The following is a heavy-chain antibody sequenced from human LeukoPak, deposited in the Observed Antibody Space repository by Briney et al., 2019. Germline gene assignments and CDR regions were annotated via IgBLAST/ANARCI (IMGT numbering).Heavy chain of an antibody. D-gene: IGHD4-23*01. CDR3: ARDGDTVLTRGYYYYMDV. CDR1: GGSISSYY. CDR2: ISTSSSYI. Sequence: NPSETLSLTCTVSGGSISSYYWSWIRQPPGKGLEWVSSISTSSSYIYYADSVKGRFTISRDNAKKSLYLQMNSLRAEDTAVYYCARDGDTVLTRGYYYYMDVWGKGTTVTVSS. V-gene: IGHV3-21*01. J-gene: IGHJ6*03.